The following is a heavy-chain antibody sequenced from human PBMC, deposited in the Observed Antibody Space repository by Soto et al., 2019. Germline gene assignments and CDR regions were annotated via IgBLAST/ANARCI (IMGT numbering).Heavy chain of an antibody. Sequence: QLLLQESGPGLVKPSETLSLTCTVSGGSILDSTYYWAWIRQSPGKGLEWIGTIFYSGGTFYTRSLKSRVTMSVDTSNNQFSLKLSSVTAADTAVYYCARQASGYYYGWFDPWGQGTLVTVSS. D-gene: IGHD3-22*01. V-gene: IGHV4-39*01. CDR1: GGSILDSTYY. CDR3: ARQASGYYYGWFDP. CDR2: IFYSGGT. J-gene: IGHJ5*02.